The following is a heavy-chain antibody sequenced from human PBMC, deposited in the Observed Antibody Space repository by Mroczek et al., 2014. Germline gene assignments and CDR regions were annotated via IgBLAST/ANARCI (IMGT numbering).Heavy chain of an antibody. Sequence: QVQLVQSGAEVKKPGASVKVSCKVSGSTLTDLSIHWVRQAPGKGLEWMGGFDPEDNETIYAQKFQGRVTMTEDTSTDTACMELSSLRSEDTAVYYCATRENLEWLREDAFDIWGQGTVVTVSS. D-gene: IGHD3-3*01. CDR2: FDPEDNET. V-gene: IGHV1-24*01. CDR3: ATRENLEWLREDAFDI. J-gene: IGHJ3*02. CDR1: GSTLTDLS.